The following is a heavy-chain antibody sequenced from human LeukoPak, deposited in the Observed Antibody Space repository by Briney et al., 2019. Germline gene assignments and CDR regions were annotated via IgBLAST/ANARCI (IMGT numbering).Heavy chain of an antibody. CDR3: AKGFSGYYGEWLLSDYFDY. J-gene: IGHJ4*02. D-gene: IGHD3-3*01. CDR2: IIPIFGTA. V-gene: IGHV1-69*01. Sequence: GASAKVSCKASGGTFSSYAIGWVRQAPGQGLEWMGGIIPIFGTANYAQKFQGRVTITADESTSTAYMELSSLRSEDTAVYYCAKGFSGYYGEWLLSDYFDYWGQGTLVTVSS. CDR1: GGTFSSYA.